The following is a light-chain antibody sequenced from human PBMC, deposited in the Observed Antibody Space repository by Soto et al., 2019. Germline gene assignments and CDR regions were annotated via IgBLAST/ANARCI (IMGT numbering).Light chain of an antibody. CDR1: QSVSRSD. J-gene: IGKJ1*01. Sequence: VVREVPVTRSLTTEEKGTLSCRASQSVSRSDLAWYQQKPGQARRLLIDGAARRATGIPDRFSGSGSRTDFPPPTTPMPPQDSAVSYSQNFRSTPSWTLGQGTKV. V-gene: IGKV3-20*01. CDR3: QNFRSTPSWT. CDR2: GAA.